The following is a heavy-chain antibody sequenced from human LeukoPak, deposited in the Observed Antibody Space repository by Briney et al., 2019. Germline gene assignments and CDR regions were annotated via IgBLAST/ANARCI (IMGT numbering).Heavy chain of an antibody. J-gene: IGHJ6*03. CDR3: ARDRVAVAGAYYYYMDV. CDR1: GFTFSSYG. CDR2: IRYDGSNK. V-gene: IGHV3-30*02. Sequence: GGSLRLSCAASGFTFSSYGMHWVRQAPGKGLEWVAFIRYDGSNKYYADSVKGRFTISRDNSKNTLYLQMNSLRAEDTAVYYCARDRVAVAGAYYYYMDVWGKGTTVTVSS. D-gene: IGHD6-19*01.